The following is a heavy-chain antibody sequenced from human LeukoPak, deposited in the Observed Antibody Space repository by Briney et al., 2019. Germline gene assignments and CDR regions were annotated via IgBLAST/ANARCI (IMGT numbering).Heavy chain of an antibody. CDR3: ASSIVGAPISCFDP. D-gene: IGHD1-26*01. J-gene: IGHJ5*02. Sequence: ASVKVSCKASGYTFTGYYMHWVRQAPGQGLEWMGWINPNSGGTNYAQKFQGRVTMTRDTSISTAYMELSRLRPDDTAVYYCASSIVGAPISCFDPWGQGTLVTVSS. CDR2: INPNSGGT. CDR1: GYTFTGYY. V-gene: IGHV1-2*02.